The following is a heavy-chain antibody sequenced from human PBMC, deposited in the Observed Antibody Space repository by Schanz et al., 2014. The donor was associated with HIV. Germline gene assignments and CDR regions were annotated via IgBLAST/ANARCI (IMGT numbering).Heavy chain of an antibody. D-gene: IGHD3-3*01. CDR2: ISAYDGNT. V-gene: IGHV1-18*01. J-gene: IGHJ4*02. CDR3: ARGDRDDFWSGAAI. CDR1: GGTFTTFA. Sequence: QVQLLQSGAEVKKPGSSVKVSCKASGGTFTTFALNWVRQAPGQGLEWMGWISAYDGNTNYAQKFQGRVTMTTDTSRYTAYMELRSLRSDDTAVYYCARGDRDDFWSGAAIWGQGTLVTVSS.